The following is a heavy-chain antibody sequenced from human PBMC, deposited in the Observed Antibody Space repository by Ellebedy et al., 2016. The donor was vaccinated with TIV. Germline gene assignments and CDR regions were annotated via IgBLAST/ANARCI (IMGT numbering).Heavy chain of an antibody. V-gene: IGHV3-23*01. Sequence: GESLKISCAASGFTFSSYAMSWVRQAPGKGLEWVSAISGSGGSTYYADSVKGRFTISRDNSKNTLYLQMNSLRAEDTAVYYCAKDPRAYYFDYWGQGTLVTVSS. CDR3: AKDPRAYYFDY. CDR1: GFTFSSYA. CDR2: ISGSGGST. J-gene: IGHJ4*02.